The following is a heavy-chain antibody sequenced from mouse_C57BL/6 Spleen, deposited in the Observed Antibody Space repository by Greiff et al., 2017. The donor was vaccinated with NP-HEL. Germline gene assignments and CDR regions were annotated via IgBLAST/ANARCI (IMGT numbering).Heavy chain of an antibody. CDR2: IDPENGDT. CDR1: GFNIKDDY. V-gene: IGHV14-4*01. D-gene: IGHD1-1*01. Sequence: EVQVVESGAELVRPGASVKLSCTASGFNIKDDYMHWVKQRPEQGLEWIGWIDPENGDTEYASKFQGKATITADTSSNTAYLQLSSLTSEDTAVYYCTTNYYGPYAMDYWGQGTSVTVSS. CDR3: TTNYYGPYAMDY. J-gene: IGHJ4*01.